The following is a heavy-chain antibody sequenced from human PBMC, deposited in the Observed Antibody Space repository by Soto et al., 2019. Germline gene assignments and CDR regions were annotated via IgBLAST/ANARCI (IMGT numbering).Heavy chain of an antibody. CDR3: ARFGYTTEAH. CDR1: GFTFSSYT. J-gene: IGHJ4*02. CDR2: ISSSSSYI. D-gene: IGHD5-12*01. Sequence: EVQLMESGGGLVKPGGSLRLSCAASGFTFSSYTMIWVRQAPGKGLEWVSSISSSSSYIYYADSVKGRFTISRDNAKNSQYLQMNSLRAEDTAVYYCARFGYTTEAHWGQGTQVTVSS. V-gene: IGHV3-21*01.